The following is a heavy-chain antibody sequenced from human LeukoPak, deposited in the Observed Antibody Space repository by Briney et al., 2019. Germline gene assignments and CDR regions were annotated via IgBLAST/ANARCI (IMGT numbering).Heavy chain of an antibody. V-gene: IGHV3-23*01. Sequence: GGSLRLSCAASGFTFSSYAMSWVRQAPGKGLEWVSAISGSGGSTYYADSVKGRFTISRDNSKNTLYLQMNSLRAEDTAVYYYAKDLVKAAAGTPRYGMDVWGQGTTVTVSS. CDR2: ISGSGGST. J-gene: IGHJ6*02. CDR3: AKDLVKAAAGTPRYGMDV. CDR1: GFTFSSYA. D-gene: IGHD6-13*01.